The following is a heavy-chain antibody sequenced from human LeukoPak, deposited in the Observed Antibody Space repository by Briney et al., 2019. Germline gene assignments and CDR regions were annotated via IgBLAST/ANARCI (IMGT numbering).Heavy chain of an antibody. D-gene: IGHD4-17*01. Sequence: GESLQISCKGSGYFFTTYWIGWVRQMPGKGLEWMGIIYPGDSDTRYSPSFQGQVTISADKSISTAYLQWSSLKASDTAMYYCARQDYGDYVNAFDIWGQGTLVTVSS. CDR3: ARQDYGDYVNAFDI. J-gene: IGHJ4*02. CDR2: IYPGDSDT. V-gene: IGHV5-51*01. CDR1: GYFFTTYW.